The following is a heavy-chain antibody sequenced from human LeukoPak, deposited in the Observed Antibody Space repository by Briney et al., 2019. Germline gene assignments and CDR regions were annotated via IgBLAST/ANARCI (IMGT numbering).Heavy chain of an antibody. D-gene: IGHD7-27*01. CDR2: ITPNSDDT. V-gene: IGHV1-2*02. J-gene: IGHJ4*02. CDR3: ARSPIGLGFFDH. Sequence: GASVKVSCKASGYTVTGYYIHWVRQAPGQGLEWMGWITPNSDDTDYAQKFQGRVSMTRDTSISTAYMELSSLRSDDTAVYYCARSPIGLGFFDHWGQGTLVTVSS. CDR1: GYTVTGYY.